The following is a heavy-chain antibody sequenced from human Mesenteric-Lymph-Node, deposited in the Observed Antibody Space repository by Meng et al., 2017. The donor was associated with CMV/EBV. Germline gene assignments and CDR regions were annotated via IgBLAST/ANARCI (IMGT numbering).Heavy chain of an antibody. D-gene: IGHD6-6*01. J-gene: IGHJ2*01. V-gene: IGHV3-13*01. Sequence: AASGVTLSSYDMHWVRQPTGEGVEWVSHISSVGKTYYSGSVKGRFTISRESAKNSLYLQMNSLRAGDTAVYYCVRALGYSSSQIFDLWGRGTLVTVSS. CDR1: GVTLSSYD. CDR3: VRALGYSSSQIFDL. CDR2: ISSVGKT.